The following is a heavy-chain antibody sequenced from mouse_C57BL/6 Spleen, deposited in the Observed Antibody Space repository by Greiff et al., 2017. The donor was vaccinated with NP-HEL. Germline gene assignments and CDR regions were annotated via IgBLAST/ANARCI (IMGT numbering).Heavy chain of an antibody. CDR2: INPSSGYT. Sequence: VKVVESGAELARPGASVKMSCKASGYTFTSYTMHWVKQRPGQGLEWIGYINPSSGYTKYNQKFKDKATLTADKSSSTAYMQLSSLTSEDSAVYYCARGTAQATHYFDYWGQGTTLTVSS. CDR3: ARGTAQATHYFDY. J-gene: IGHJ2*01. V-gene: IGHV1-4*01. CDR1: GYTFTSYT. D-gene: IGHD3-2*02.